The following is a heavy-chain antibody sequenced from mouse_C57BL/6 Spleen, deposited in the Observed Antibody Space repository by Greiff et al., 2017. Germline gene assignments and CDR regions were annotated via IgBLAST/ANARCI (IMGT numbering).Heavy chain of an antibody. Sequence: QVQLQQPGAELVMPGASVKLSCKASGYTFTSYWMHWVKQRPGQGLEWIGEIDPSDSYTNYNQKFKGKSTLTVDKSSSTAYMQLSSLTSEDSAVYYCARSGLGRAMDYWGQGTSVTGSS. CDR3: ARSGLGRAMDY. CDR1: GYTFTSYW. CDR2: IDPSDSYT. J-gene: IGHJ4*01. D-gene: IGHD4-1*01. V-gene: IGHV1-69*01.